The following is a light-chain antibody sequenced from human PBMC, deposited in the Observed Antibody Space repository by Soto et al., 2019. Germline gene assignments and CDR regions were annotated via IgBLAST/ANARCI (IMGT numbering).Light chain of an antibody. CDR1: SSNIGAGSD. CDR2: INK. Sequence: QSVLTLPPSVSGAPGQTVTISCTGTSSNIGAGSDVHWYQQLPGAAPKLLIYINKNRPSGVPDRFSGSKSGPSASLAITGLQAVDEAEDYCQTYNISVSGSYAFGTGTKVAVL. V-gene: IGLV1-40*01. CDR3: QTYNISVSGSYA. J-gene: IGLJ1*01.